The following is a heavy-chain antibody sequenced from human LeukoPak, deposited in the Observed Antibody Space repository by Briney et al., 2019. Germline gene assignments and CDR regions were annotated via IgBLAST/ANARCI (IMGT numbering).Heavy chain of an antibody. Sequence: PSETLSLTCTVSGGSISSGSYYWSWIRQPAGKGLEWIGRIYTSGSTNYNPSLKSRVTISVDTSKNQFSLKLSSVTAADTAVYYCASGVGAYYDIGRDIWGQGTMVTVSS. V-gene: IGHV4-61*02. CDR3: ASGVGAYYDIGRDI. CDR2: IYTSGST. CDR1: GGSISSGSYY. J-gene: IGHJ3*02. D-gene: IGHD3-22*01.